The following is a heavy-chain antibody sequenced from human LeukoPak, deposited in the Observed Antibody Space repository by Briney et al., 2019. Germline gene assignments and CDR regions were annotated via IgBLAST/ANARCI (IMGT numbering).Heavy chain of an antibody. CDR2: IRYDGSNK. Sequence: PGGSLRLSCAASGFTFNSYAMSWVRQAPGKGLEWVAFIRYDGSNKYYADSVKGRFTISRDNSKNTLYLQMNSLRAEDTAVYYCAKDRRRYYYDSSGYPDYWGQGTLVTVSS. V-gene: IGHV3-30*02. D-gene: IGHD3-22*01. CDR3: AKDRRRYYYDSSGYPDY. CDR1: GFTFNSYA. J-gene: IGHJ4*02.